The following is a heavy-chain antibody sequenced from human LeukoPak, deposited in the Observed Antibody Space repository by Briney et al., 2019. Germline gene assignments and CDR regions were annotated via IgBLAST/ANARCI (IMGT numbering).Heavy chain of an antibody. J-gene: IGHJ6*03. CDR3: ARGSTAYGSGTLPMDV. CDR1: GFTFSSYS. V-gene: IGHV3-21*01. D-gene: IGHD3-10*01. CDR2: ISSSSSYI. Sequence: GGSLRLSCAASGFTFSSYSMNWVRQAPGKGLEWVSSISSSSSYIYYADSVKGRFTISRDNAKNSLYLQMNSLRAEDTAVYYCARGSTAYGSGTLPMDVWGKGTTVTISS.